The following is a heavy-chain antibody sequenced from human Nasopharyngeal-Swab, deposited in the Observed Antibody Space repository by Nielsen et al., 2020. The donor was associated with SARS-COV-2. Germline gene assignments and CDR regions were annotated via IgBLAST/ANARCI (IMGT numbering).Heavy chain of an antibody. CDR3: ARVICSGGNCYHPFDI. CDR2: TRNKANSYTT. Sequence: GESLKISCAASGLTFSDHYMDWVRQAPGKGLEWVGRTRNKANSYTTEYAASVKGRFSVSREDSTNLLYLQMNSLTTEDTAVYYCARVICSGGNCYHPFDIWGQGTMVTVSS. CDR1: GLTFSDHY. V-gene: IGHV3-72*01. J-gene: IGHJ3*02. D-gene: IGHD2-15*01.